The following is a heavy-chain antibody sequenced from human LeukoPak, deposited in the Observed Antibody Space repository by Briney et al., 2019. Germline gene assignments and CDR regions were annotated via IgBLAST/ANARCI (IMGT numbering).Heavy chain of an antibody. J-gene: IGHJ4*02. Sequence: GGSLRLSCAASGFTFSTYTMNWVRQAPGKGLEWVSSISSSSSYIYYADSVKGRFTIPRDNAKNSLYLQMNSLRAEDTAVYYCAREGAVLRFLEWSPDYWGQGTLVTVSS. CDR2: ISSSSSYI. CDR1: GFTFSTYT. D-gene: IGHD3-3*01. V-gene: IGHV3-21*01. CDR3: AREGAVLRFLEWSPDY.